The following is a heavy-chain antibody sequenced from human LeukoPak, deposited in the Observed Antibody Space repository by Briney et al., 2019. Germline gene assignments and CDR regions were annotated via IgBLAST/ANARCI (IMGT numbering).Heavy chain of an antibody. D-gene: IGHD3-16*02. Sequence: PGGSLRLSCAASGFTFSSYSLNWVRQAPGKGLDWVSSLASASDYIHYGDSVKGRFTISRDNAKNSLYLQMNSLRAEDTAVYYCARVSLGGTVGAYYFDYLGQGTLVTVSS. CDR2: LASASDYI. J-gene: IGHJ4*02. CDR3: ARVSLGGTVGAYYFDY. V-gene: IGHV3-21*01. CDR1: GFTFSSYS.